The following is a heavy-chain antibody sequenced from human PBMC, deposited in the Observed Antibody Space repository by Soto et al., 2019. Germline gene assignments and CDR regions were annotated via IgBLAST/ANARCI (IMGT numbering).Heavy chain of an antibody. J-gene: IGHJ4*02. D-gene: IGHD5-18*01. V-gene: IGHV1-18*01. CDR3: ARDTSMALPDA. Sequence: QVQLVQSGTAVKKPGASVKVSCKASGYTFTSYAISWVRQAPGQGLDWMGWINPYNGNTNYAQKLHGRVTMTTDTSTSTAYMELRSLRSDDTAVYYCARDTSMALPDAWGQGTLVTVSS. CDR1: GYTFTSYA. CDR2: INPYNGNT.